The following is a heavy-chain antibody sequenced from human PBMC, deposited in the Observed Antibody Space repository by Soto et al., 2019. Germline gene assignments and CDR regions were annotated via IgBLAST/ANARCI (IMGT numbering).Heavy chain of an antibody. V-gene: IGHV3-30-3*01. CDR2: ISYDGSNK. J-gene: IGHJ6*02. D-gene: IGHD3-22*01. CDR1: GLTFSSYA. Sequence: PGGSLRLSCAASGLTFSSYAMHWVRQAPGKGLEWVAVISYDGSNKYYADYVKGRFTISRDNSKNTLYLQMNSLRAEDTAVYYCARDDSSGYYPPSDYGMDVWGQGTTVTVSS. CDR3: ARDDSSGYYPPSDYGMDV.